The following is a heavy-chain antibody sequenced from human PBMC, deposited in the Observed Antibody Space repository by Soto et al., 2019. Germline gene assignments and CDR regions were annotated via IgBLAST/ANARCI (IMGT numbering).Heavy chain of an antibody. CDR2: INAGNGNT. Sequence: GASVKVSCKASGYTFTSYAMHWVRQAPGQRLEWMGWINAGNGNTKYSQKFQGRVTITRDTSASTAYMELSSLRSEDTAVYYCARSLDVLRFLEWSYYGMDVWGHGTTVTVS. V-gene: IGHV1-3*01. J-gene: IGHJ6*02. D-gene: IGHD3-3*01. CDR1: GYTFTSYA. CDR3: ARSLDVLRFLEWSYYGMDV.